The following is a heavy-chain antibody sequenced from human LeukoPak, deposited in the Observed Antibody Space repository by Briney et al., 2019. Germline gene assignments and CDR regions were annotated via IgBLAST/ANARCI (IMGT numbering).Heavy chain of an antibody. CDR1: GYSVTGYY. Sequence: ASVRVSCKASGYSVTGYYFHWVRQAPGQGLQWMGWINPNSGGTNYAYKFQGRITMTRDTSISTAYMELSSLKSDDAAVYYCARGSTLATPGGVANDYWGQGTLVTVSS. V-gene: IGHV1-2*07. CDR2: INPNSGGT. CDR3: ARGSTLATPGGVANDY. D-gene: IGHD6-13*01. J-gene: IGHJ4*02.